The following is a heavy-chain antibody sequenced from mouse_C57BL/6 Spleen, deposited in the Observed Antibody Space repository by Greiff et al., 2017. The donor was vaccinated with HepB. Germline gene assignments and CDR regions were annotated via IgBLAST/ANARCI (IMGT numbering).Heavy chain of an antibody. CDR1: GYTFTSYW. CDR2: IYPSDSET. J-gene: IGHJ2*01. V-gene: IGHV1-61*01. D-gene: IGHD4-1*01. Sequence: QVQLQQPGAELVRPGSSVKLSCKASGYTFTSYWMDWVKQRPGQGLEWIGNIYPSDSETHYNQKFKDKATLTVDKSSSTAYMQLSSLTSEDSAVYYCAKRGGWDVYFDYWGQGTTLTVSS. CDR3: AKRGGWDVYFDY.